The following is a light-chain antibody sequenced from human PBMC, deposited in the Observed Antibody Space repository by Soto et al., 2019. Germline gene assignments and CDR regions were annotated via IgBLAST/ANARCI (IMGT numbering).Light chain of an antibody. CDR1: ETISHF. CDR3: QQSYRTPLT. V-gene: IGKV1-39*01. Sequence: DIPMTQSPSLLSASVGDRDTITCRASETISHFLNWYQQKPGKAPKLLIYDASSLQSGVPSRFSGSGSGADFTLTISSLQPEDFAIYYCQQSYRTPLTFGGGTEVDVK. CDR2: DAS. J-gene: IGKJ4*01.